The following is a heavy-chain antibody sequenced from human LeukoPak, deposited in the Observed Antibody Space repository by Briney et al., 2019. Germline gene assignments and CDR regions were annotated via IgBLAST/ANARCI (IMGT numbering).Heavy chain of an antibody. CDR2: ISYDGSNK. V-gene: IGHV3-30*04. D-gene: IGHD3-3*01. CDR1: GFTFSSYA. Sequence: GGSLRLSCAASGFTFSSYAMHWVRQAPGKGLEWVAVISYDGSNKYYAGSVKGRFTISRDNSKNTLYLQMNSLRAEDTAVYYCAKDRRRFLEWLLSAAAGMDVWGQGTTVTVSS. J-gene: IGHJ6*02. CDR3: AKDRRRFLEWLLSAAAGMDV.